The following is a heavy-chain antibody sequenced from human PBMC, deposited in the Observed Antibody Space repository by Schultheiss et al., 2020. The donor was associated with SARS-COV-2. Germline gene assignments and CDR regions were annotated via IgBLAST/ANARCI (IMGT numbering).Heavy chain of an antibody. D-gene: IGHD2-15*01. V-gene: IGHV3-30*18. CDR2: ISYDGSNK. CDR1: GFTFSSYG. CDR3: AKAGSRYCSGGSCYGGYYFDY. Sequence: GGSLRLSCAASGFTFSSYGMHWVRQAPGKGLEWVAVISYDGSNKYYADSVKGRFTISRDNSKNTLYLQMNSLRAEDTAVYYCAKAGSRYCSGGSCYGGYYFDYWGQGTLVTVSS. J-gene: IGHJ4*02.